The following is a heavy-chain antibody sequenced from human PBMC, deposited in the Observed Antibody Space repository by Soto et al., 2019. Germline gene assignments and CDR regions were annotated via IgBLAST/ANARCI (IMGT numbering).Heavy chain of an antibody. J-gene: IGHJ6*02. Sequence: SETLSLTCAVYVGSFSGYYWSWIRQPPGKGLEWIGEINHSGSTNYNPSLKSRVTISVDTSKNQFSLKLSSVTAADTAVYYCASSSYDPLTADYYYYYGMDVWGQGTTVTVSS. CDR2: INHSGST. CDR1: VGSFSGYY. V-gene: IGHV4-34*01. D-gene: IGHD5-12*01. CDR3: ASSSYDPLTADYYYYYGMDV.